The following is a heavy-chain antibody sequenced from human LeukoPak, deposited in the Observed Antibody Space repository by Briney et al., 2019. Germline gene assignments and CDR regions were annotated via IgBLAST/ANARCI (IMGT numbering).Heavy chain of an antibody. CDR2: IKSKTDGGTT. CDR3: TTEEYSSSWVDAFDI. Sequence: GGSLRLSCAASGFTFSNAWMSWVRQAPGKGLEWVGRIKSKTDGGTTDYAAPMKGRFTISRDDSKNTLYLQTNSLKTEGTAVYYCTTEEYSSSWVDAFDIWGQGTMVTVSS. V-gene: IGHV3-15*01. D-gene: IGHD6-13*01. CDR1: GFTFSNAW. J-gene: IGHJ3*02.